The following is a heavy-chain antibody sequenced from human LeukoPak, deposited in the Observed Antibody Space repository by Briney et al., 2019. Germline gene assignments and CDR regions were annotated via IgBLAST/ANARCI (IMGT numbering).Heavy chain of an antibody. V-gene: IGHV3-7*01. D-gene: IGHD6-13*01. CDR1: GFTFTNYW. Sequence: PGGSLRLSRAASGFTFTNYWFTWVRQAPGKGLEWVANIKQDGSAKYYVDSVKGRFTVSRDNAKNSLYLQMNSLRAEDTAVYYCAREEPAAGTLYFDYWGQGTLVTVSS. J-gene: IGHJ4*02. CDR3: AREEPAAGTLYFDY. CDR2: IKQDGSAK.